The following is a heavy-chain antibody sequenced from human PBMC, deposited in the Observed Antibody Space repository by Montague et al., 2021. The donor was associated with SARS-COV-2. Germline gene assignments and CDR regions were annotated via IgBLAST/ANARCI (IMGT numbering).Heavy chain of an antibody. J-gene: IGHJ4*02. CDR2: ISNSGDTK. CDR3: ARAGEDYYYDSSGFLY. Sequence: SLRLSCAASGFIFSSYEMNWVRQAPGKGLEWVSYISNSGDTKYYADSVKGRFTISRDSAKNSLYLQMSSLRAEGTAVYYCARAGEDYYYDSSGFLYWGQGILVTVSS. V-gene: IGHV3-48*03. CDR1: GFIFSSYE. D-gene: IGHD3-22*01.